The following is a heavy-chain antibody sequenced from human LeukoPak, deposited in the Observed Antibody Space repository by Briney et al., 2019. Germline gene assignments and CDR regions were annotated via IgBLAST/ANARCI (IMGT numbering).Heavy chain of an antibody. V-gene: IGHV3-21*01. CDR1: GFTFSSYS. Sequence: PGGSLRLSCAASGFTFSSYSMNWVRQAPGKGLEWVSSISSSSSYIYYADSVKGRFTISRDNAKNSLYLQMNSLRAEDTAVYYWAITEVRAAPGLPAEYFQHWGQGTLVTVSS. J-gene: IGHJ1*01. D-gene: IGHD3-9*01. CDR2: ISSSSSYI. CDR3: AITEVRAAPGLPAEYFQH.